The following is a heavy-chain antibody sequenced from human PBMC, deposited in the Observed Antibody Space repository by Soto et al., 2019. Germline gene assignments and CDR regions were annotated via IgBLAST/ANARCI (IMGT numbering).Heavy chain of an antibody. CDR2: ISYDGSNK. CDR1: GFTFSSYG. J-gene: IGHJ6*02. V-gene: IGHV3-30*18. Sequence: QVQLVESGGGVVQPGRSLRLSCAASGFTFSSYGMHWVRQAPGKGLEWVAVISYDGSNKYYADSVKGRFTISRDNSKNTLYLQMNSRKAEDTAVYYCAKDSSMDVCRQGTTVTVSS. CDR3: AKDSSMDV.